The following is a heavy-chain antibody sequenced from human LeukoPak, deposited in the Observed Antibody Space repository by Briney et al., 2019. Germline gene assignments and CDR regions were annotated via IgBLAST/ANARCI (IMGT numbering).Heavy chain of an antibody. CDR3: ARHLGGSYYAPFDY. CDR1: GGSISSNTYY. CDR2: FDYSEST. D-gene: IGHD2-15*01. J-gene: IGHJ4*02. Sequence: PSETLSLTCAVSGGSISSNTYYWGWIRLPPGKGLGWIGSFDYSESTYYNPSLKSRVTIFEDTSKNQFSLKLTSVTAADTAVYYCARHLGGSYYAPFDYWGRGILVTVSS. V-gene: IGHV4-39*01.